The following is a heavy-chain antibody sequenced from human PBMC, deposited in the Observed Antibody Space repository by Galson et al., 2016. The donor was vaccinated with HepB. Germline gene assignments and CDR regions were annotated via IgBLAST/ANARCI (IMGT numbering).Heavy chain of an antibody. Sequence: SLRLSCAASGFTFSTYGMHLVRQAPGKGLVSVSRINNDGSSINYVDSVKGRFTSSRDNAKNTLFLQMNSLRAEDTAVYYCARDLVEFCSGSSCQRGGMDVWGQGTTVTVSS. J-gene: IGHJ6*02. D-gene: IGHD2-15*01. CDR3: ARDLVEFCSGSSCQRGGMDV. CDR2: INNDGSSI. V-gene: IGHV3-74*01. CDR1: GFTFSTYG.